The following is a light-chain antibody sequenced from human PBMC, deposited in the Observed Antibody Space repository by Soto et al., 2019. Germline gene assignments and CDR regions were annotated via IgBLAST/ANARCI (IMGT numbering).Light chain of an antibody. V-gene: IGKV3-20*01. J-gene: IGKJ1*01. CDR1: QSVSSSY. CDR3: QQYGRA. CDR2: GAS. Sequence: EIVLTQSPATLSLSPGERATLSCRASQSVSSSYLAWYQKKPGQAPRLLIYGASSRATGIPDRFSGSGSGTDFTLTISRLEPEDFAVYYCQQYGRAFGQGTKVEIK.